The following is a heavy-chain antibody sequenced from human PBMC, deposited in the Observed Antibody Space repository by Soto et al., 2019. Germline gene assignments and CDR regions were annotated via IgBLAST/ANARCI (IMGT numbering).Heavy chain of an antibody. D-gene: IGHD2-21*02. Sequence: SQTLSLTCDISGDTISRSSAAWIWVRQSTSRGLEWLGRTYYKSKWSTDYALSVKGRITINAITSRNQISLHLNSVTPEDTAVYFCARGWVNVDCYPPFDYWGQGTSVTVSS. CDR3: ARGWVNVDCYPPFDY. V-gene: IGHV6-1*01. CDR1: GDTISRSSAA. J-gene: IGHJ4*02. CDR2: TYYKSKWST.